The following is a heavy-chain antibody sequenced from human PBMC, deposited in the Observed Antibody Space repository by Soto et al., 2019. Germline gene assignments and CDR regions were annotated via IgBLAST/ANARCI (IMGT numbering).Heavy chain of an antibody. V-gene: IGHV4-59*01. J-gene: IGHJ6*02. CDR1: GGSISSYY. CDR2: IYYSGST. CDR3: ARDYYDSSGYYLPSYYYYYGMDV. Sequence: SETLSLTRTVSGGSISSYYWSWIRQPPGKGLEWIGYIYYSGSTNYNPSLKSRVTISVDTSKNQFSLRLSSVTAADTAVYYCARDYYDSSGYYLPSYYYYYGMDVWGQGTTVTVSS. D-gene: IGHD3-22*01.